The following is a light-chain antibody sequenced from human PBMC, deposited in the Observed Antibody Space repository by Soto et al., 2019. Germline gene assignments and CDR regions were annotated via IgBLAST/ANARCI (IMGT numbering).Light chain of an antibody. Sequence: QLVLTQPPSVSGAPGQRVTFSCAGTSSNIGTGYDVHWYQHRPGTAPKLLIYGNTNRPSGVPDRFSGSKSGSSASLAITGLQAEDEADYYCQSYDVRLSVIFGGGTKLTVL. CDR1: SSNIGTGYD. J-gene: IGLJ2*01. CDR3: QSYDVRLSVI. CDR2: GNT. V-gene: IGLV1-40*01.